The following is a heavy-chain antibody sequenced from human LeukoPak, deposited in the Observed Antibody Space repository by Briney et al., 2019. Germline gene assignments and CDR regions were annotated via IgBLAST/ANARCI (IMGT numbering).Heavy chain of an antibody. V-gene: IGHV4-31*03. CDR3: ARDNAGDYYYGMDV. Sequence: SETLSLTCTVSGGSISSGGYYWSWIRQRPGKGLEWIGYIYYSGSTYYNPSLKSRVTISVDTSKNQFSLKLSSVTAADTAVYYCARDNAGDYYYGMDVWGQGTTVTVSS. CDR1: GGSISSGGYY. CDR2: IYYSGST. D-gene: IGHD3-10*01. J-gene: IGHJ6*02.